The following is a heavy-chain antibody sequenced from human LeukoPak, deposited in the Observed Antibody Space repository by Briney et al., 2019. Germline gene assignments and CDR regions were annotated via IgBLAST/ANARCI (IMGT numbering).Heavy chain of an antibody. V-gene: IGHV4-34*01. CDR3: ARAHIVVVPAANRGGTKLLKKDFYFDY. Sequence: PSETLSLTCAVYGVSFSGYYWSWIRQPPGKGLEWIGEINHSGSTNYNPSLKSRVTISVDTSKNQFSLKLSSVTAADTAVYYCARAHIVVVPAANRGGTKLLKKDFYFDYWGQGTLVTVSS. D-gene: IGHD2-2*01. CDR2: INHSGST. J-gene: IGHJ4*02. CDR1: GVSFSGYY.